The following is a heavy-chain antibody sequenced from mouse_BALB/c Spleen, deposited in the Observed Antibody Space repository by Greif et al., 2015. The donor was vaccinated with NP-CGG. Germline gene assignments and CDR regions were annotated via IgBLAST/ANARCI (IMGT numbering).Heavy chain of an antibody. CDR3: ARGGGTTAPFAY. CDR2: ISNDGSN. Sequence: VQLQQSGPGLVKPSQSLSLTCSVTGYSITSGYYWHWIRQFPGNKLEWMGYISNDGSNNYNPSLKNRISITRDTSKNQLFLKLNSVTTEDTATYYCARGGGTTAPFAYWGQGTLVTVSA. J-gene: IGHJ3*01. D-gene: IGHD1-2*01. V-gene: IGHV3-6*02. CDR1: GYSITSGYY.